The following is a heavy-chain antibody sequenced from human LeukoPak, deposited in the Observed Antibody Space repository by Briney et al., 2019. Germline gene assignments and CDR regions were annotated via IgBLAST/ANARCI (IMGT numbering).Heavy chain of an antibody. CDR1: GYSFTNYW. CDR3: ARRIRYYYGMDV. Sequence: GEPLKISCKVPGYSFTNYWIAWVRQMPGKGLEWMGIIYPVDSDTRSSPSFQGQVTISADKSISTAYLQWSGLKASDTAMYFCARRIRYYYGMDVWGTGTTVTVSS. V-gene: IGHV5-51*01. J-gene: IGHJ6*04. CDR2: IYPVDSDT.